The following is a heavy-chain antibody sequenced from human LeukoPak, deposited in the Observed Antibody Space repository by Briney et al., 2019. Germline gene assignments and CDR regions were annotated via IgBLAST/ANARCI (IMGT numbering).Heavy chain of an antibody. Sequence: GGSLRLSCAASGFTFSSFAMNWVRQAPGRGLEWVSSISSNGDSDYIYYADSVEGRFTISRDNAENSLYLQMNSLRAEDTAVYYCARDENIDTSGGYYFDYWGQGTLVTVSS. CDR3: ARDENIDTSGGYYFDY. CDR2: ISSNGDSDYI. CDR1: GFTFSSFA. V-gene: IGHV3-21*01. J-gene: IGHJ4*02. D-gene: IGHD3-16*01.